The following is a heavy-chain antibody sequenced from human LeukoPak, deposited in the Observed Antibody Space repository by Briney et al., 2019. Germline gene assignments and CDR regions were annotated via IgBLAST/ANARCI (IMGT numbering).Heavy chain of an antibody. CDR2: MNSDGSST. CDR3: ARVYKSTNGICADY. J-gene: IGHJ4*02. Sequence: AGSLSPSCAAAGSTFSSYWMHCVRHAPGQGLVWVSRMNSDGSSTTYADSVKERFTISRDNAKNTLYLQMNRLRTEDTAVYYCARVYKSTNGICADYWGQGTLVTVSS. CDR1: GSTFSSYW. D-gene: IGHD2-8*01. V-gene: IGHV3-74*01.